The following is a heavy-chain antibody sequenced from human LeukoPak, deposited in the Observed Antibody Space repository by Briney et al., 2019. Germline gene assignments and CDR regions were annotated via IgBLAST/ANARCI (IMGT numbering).Heavy chain of an antibody. J-gene: IGHJ6*03. CDR3: ARGTWATLSYFYMDV. V-gene: IGHV3-74*01. Sequence: GGSLRLSCATSRFIFSKYYMHWVRQAPGKGLVWVSRINNDGSTTTYADSVKGRFTISRDNAKNTVYLEMNSLRAEDTAVYYCARGTWATLSYFYMDVWGKGTTVTVSS. D-gene: IGHD5-24*01. CDR2: INNDGSTT. CDR1: RFIFSKYY.